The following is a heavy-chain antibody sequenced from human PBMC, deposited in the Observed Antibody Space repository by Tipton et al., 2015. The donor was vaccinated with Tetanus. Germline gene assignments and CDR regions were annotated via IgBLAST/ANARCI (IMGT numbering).Heavy chain of an antibody. CDR3: ARDGQPGYYYGMDV. V-gene: IGHV4-4*07. CDR1: GGSISSDY. CDR2: IYTRGST. J-gene: IGHJ6*02. Sequence: TLSLTCAVSGGSISSDYWSWIRQPAGKGLEWIGCIYTRGSTNYNPSLKSRVTMSVDTSKNQFSLKLSSVTAADTAIYYCARDGQPGYYYGMDVWGQGTTVTVSS. D-gene: IGHD1-14*01.